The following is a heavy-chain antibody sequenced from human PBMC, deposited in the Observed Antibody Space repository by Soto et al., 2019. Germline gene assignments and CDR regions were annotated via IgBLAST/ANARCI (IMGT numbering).Heavy chain of an antibody. Sequence: PGGSLRLSCAASGFTFSSYAMSWGRQAPGKGLEWVSAMSGSGGSTYDADSVKGRFTISRDNSKNTLYLQMNSLRAEDTAEYYCAKAGCSNGWYPKWIDPWGQGTLVTVSS. J-gene: IGHJ5*02. CDR1: GFTFSSYA. CDR2: MSGSGGST. V-gene: IGHV3-23*01. CDR3: AKAGCSNGWYPKWIDP. D-gene: IGHD6-19*01.